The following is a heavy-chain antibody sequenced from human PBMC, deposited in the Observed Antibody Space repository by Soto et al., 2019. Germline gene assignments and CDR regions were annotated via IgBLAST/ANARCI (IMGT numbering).Heavy chain of an antibody. Sequence: EVQLVESGGGLVQPGGSLRLSCAASRFTFSSYWMSWVRQAPGKGLEWVANIKQDGSEKYYVDSVKGRFTISRDNAKNSLYLQMNSLRAEDTAVYYCARDDGNYYDSSGYYYYWGQGTLVTVSS. CDR2: IKQDGSEK. D-gene: IGHD3-22*01. CDR3: ARDDGNYYDSSGYYYY. J-gene: IGHJ4*02. V-gene: IGHV3-7*01. CDR1: RFTFSSYW.